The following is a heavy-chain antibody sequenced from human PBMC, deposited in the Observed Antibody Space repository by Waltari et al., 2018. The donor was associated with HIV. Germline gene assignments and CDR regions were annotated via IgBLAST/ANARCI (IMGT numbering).Heavy chain of an antibody. J-gene: IGHJ5*02. D-gene: IGHD6-13*01. CDR2: ISSSGTFT. Sequence: EVQLVESGGGPVKPGGSLRLSCPASGFTFKSYGLNWVRQAPGKGLEWISSISSSGTFTHYADSVKGRFTISRDNANKSVYLQMNSLRAEDTAVYYCARDSRDNSWSLNFFDPWGQGTLVTVSS. CDR3: ARDSRDNSWSLNFFDP. V-gene: IGHV3-21*01. CDR1: GFTFKSYG.